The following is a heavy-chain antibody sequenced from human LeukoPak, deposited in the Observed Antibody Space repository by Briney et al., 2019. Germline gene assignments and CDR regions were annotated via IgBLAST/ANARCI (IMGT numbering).Heavy chain of an antibody. CDR3: TTESSGGSDN. CDR1: GFTFSNTW. J-gene: IGHJ4*02. V-gene: IGHV3-15*01. Sequence: GGSLRLSCAASGFTFSNTWMSWVRQGPGKGLEWVGRIQRKADGGTTDYAAPVKGRFTISRDDSENTLYLQMNSLEIEDTAVYYCTTESSGGSDNWGQGTLVTVSS. D-gene: IGHD1-26*01. CDR2: IQRKADGGTT.